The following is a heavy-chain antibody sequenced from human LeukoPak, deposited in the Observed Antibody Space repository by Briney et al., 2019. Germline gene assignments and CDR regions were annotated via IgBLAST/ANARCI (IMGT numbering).Heavy chain of an antibody. CDR1: GGSISSDDYY. CDR2: IYHSGST. J-gene: IGHJ1*01. CDR3: ARVERGGSRGFQH. V-gene: IGHV4-30-4*08. Sequence: PSETLSLPCAVSGGSISSDDYYWSWIRQPPGKGLEWIGYIYHSGSTYCSPSLKSRVSISVDTSKNQFSLKLSSVTAADTAVYYCARVERGGSRGFQHWGQGTLVTVSS. D-gene: IGHD3-10*01.